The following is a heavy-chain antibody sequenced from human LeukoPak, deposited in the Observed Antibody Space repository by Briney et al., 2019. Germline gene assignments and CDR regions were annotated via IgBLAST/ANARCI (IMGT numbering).Heavy chain of an antibody. D-gene: IGHD3-22*01. J-gene: IGHJ3*02. Sequence: TSETLSLTCTVSGGSISSYYWSWIRQPPGKGLEWIGEINHSGSTNCNPSLKSRVTISVDTSKNQFSLKLSSVTAADTAVYYCARVLSFYDSSGYYETSDAFDIWGQGTMVTVSS. CDR1: GGSISSYY. V-gene: IGHV4-34*01. CDR2: INHSGST. CDR3: ARVLSFYDSSGYYETSDAFDI.